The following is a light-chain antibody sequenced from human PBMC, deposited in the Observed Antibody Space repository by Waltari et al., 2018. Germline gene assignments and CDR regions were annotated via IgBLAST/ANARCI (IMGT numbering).Light chain of an antibody. CDR3: QTWGTGRGV. J-gene: IGLJ3*02. V-gene: IGLV4-69*01. CDR1: SGHSSYA. CDR2: LNSDGSH. Sequence: QLVLTQSPSASASLGASVKLTCTLSSGHSSYAIAWHQQQPEKGPRYLMKLNSDGSHSKGDGIPDRFSGYSSGAERYRTISSLQSEDEADYYCQTWGTGRGVFGGGTKLTVL.